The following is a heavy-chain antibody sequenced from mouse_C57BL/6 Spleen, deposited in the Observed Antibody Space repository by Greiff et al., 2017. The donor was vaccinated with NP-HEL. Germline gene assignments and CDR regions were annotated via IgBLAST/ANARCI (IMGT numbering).Heavy chain of an antibody. D-gene: IGHD3-2*02. J-gene: IGHJ3*01. Sequence: VQLQQSGPELVKPGASVKISCKASGYSFTGYYMNWVKQSPEKSLEWIGEINPSTGGTTYNQKFKAKATLTVDKSSSTAYMQLKSLTSEDSAVYYCATAQAKAWFAYWGQGTLVTVSA. CDR2: INPSTGGT. CDR3: ATAQAKAWFAY. CDR1: GYSFTGYY. V-gene: IGHV1-42*01.